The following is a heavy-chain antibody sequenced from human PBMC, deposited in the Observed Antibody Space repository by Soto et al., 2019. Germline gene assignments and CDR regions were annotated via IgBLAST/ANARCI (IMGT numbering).Heavy chain of an antibody. D-gene: IGHD3-10*01. V-gene: IGHV3-23*01. J-gene: IGHJ5*02. CDR3: AKDVDDRGINS. Sequence: LRLSCAASGFTFRNHAMTWVRQAPGQGLEYVSSISASGSATLYAASVRGRFAISRDNSKSTLYLQMGSLRAEDTALYYCAKDVDDRGINSWGQGTLVTVSS. CDR1: GFTFRNHA. CDR2: ISASGSAT.